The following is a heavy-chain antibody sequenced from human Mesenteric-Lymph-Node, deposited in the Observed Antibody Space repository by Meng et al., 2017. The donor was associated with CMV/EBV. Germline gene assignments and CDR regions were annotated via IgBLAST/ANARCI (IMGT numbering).Heavy chain of an antibody. V-gene: IGHV3-23*01. CDR3: AKDCSSTSCYGR. CDR1: GFTFNNYA. Sequence: CAASGFTFNNYAMNWVRQAPGKGLEWVSAISRSGDTTYYADSVRGRFTISRDNSMNTLYLQMNSLRAEDTAVYFCAKDCSSTSCYGRWGQGTLVTVSS. D-gene: IGHD2-2*01. J-gene: IGHJ4*02. CDR2: ISRSGDTT.